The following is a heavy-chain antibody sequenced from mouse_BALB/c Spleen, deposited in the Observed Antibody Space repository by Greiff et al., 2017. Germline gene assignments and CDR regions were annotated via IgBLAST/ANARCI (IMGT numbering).Heavy chain of an antibody. D-gene: IGHD1-1*01. CDR2: ISDGGSYT. CDR1: GFTFSDYY. CDR3: ARDVYYGSSYDAMDD. V-gene: IGHV5-4*02. J-gene: IGHJ4*01. Sequence: VKVVASGGGLVKPGGSLKLSCAASGFTFSDYYMYWVRQTPEKRLEWVATISDGGSYTYYPDSVKGRFTISRDNAKNNLYLQMSSLKSEDTAMYYCARDVYYGSSYDAMDDWGQGTSVTVSA.